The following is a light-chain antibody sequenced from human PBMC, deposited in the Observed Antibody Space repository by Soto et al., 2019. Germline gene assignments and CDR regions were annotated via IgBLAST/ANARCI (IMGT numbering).Light chain of an antibody. V-gene: IGKV3-20*01. J-gene: IGKJ1*01. CDR2: GAS. Sequence: EIVLTQAPGTLSLSPEERATISCRASQSVSSSYLAWYQQKPGQAPRLLIYGASSRATGIPDRFSGSGSGTDFTLTICRLEPEDFAVYYCQQYGSSPWTFGQGTKVDIK. CDR3: QQYGSSPWT. CDR1: QSVSSSY.